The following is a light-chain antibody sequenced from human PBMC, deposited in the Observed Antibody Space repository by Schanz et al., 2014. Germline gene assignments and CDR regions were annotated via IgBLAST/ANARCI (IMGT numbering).Light chain of an antibody. CDR2: DVS. CDR3: ISYTSSSTWV. Sequence: QSALTQPAAVSGSPGQSITISCTGTSSDVGGYKFVSWYQHHPGKAPKLIIYDVSNRPSGVSNRFSGSKSGNTASLTISGLQAEDEAHYYCISYTSSSTWVFGGGTQLTVL. V-gene: IGLV2-14*03. CDR1: SSDVGGYKF. J-gene: IGLJ3*02.